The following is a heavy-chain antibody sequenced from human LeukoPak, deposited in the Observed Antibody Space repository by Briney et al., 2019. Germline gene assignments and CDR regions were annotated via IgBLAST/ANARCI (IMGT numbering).Heavy chain of an antibody. CDR2: ISGYNDNT. D-gene: IGHD3-10*01. J-gene: IGHJ5*02. CDR1: GYTFTNYG. V-gene: IGHV1-18*01. Sequence: ASVKVSCKASGYTFTNYGISWVRQAPGQGLEWMGWISGYNDNTNYVQKLQGRITMTKDTSTNTVYMELRSLRSDDTAVYYCARDGRGSRSSWFDPWGQGTLVIVSS. CDR3: ARDGRGSRSSWFDP.